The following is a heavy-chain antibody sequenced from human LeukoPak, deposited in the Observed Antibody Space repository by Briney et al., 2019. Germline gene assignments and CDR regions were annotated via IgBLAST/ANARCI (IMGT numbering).Heavy chain of an antibody. CDR3: AGELVGATQFDY. J-gene: IGHJ4*02. CDR1: GFTFSSYA. D-gene: IGHD1-26*01. Sequence: PGGSLRLSCAASGFTFSSYAMSWVRQAPGKGLEWVSAISGSGGSTYYADSVKGRFTISRDNSKNTLYLQMNSLRAEDTAVHYCAGELVGATQFDYWGQGTLSPSPQ. V-gene: IGHV3-23*01. CDR2: ISGSGGST.